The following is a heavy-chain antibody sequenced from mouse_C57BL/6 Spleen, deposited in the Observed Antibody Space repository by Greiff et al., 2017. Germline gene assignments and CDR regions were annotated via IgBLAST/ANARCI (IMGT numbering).Heavy chain of an antibody. D-gene: IGHD1-1*01. CDR1: GYTFTTYP. CDR3: ARRDYYGWYFDV. V-gene: IGHV1-47*01. Sequence: VQLVESGAELVKPGASVKMSCKASGYTFTTYPIEWMKQNHGKSLEWIGNFHPYNDDTKYNEKFKGKATLTVEKSSSTVYLELSRLTSDDSAVYYCARRDYYGWYFDVWGTGTTVTVSS. J-gene: IGHJ1*03. CDR2: FHPYNDDT.